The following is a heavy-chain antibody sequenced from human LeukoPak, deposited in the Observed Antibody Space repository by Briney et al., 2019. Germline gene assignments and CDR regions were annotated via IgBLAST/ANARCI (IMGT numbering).Heavy chain of an antibody. CDR2: ISSSSSYI. J-gene: IGHJ4*02. Sequence: GGSLRLSCAASGFTFSSYSMNWVRQAPGKGLEWVSSISSSSSYIYYADSVKGRFTISRDNAKNSLYLQMNSLRAEDTAVYYCAKDMVVATINVEPFDYWGQGTLVTVSS. D-gene: IGHD5-12*01. V-gene: IGHV3-21*01. CDR1: GFTFSSYS. CDR3: AKDMVVATINVEPFDY.